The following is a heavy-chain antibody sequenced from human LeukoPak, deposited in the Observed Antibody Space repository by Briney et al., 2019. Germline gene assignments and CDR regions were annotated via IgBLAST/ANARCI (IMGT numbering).Heavy chain of an antibody. CDR3: ARGRRSSSSWYVPTSLQPTYYFDY. J-gene: IGHJ4*02. CDR1: GFTFSSHG. V-gene: IGHV3-30*02. Sequence: GGSLRLSCVASGFTFSSHGMNWVRQAPGKGLEWVAFIRYDGSNKYYADSVKGRFTISRDNSKNTLYLQMNSLRAEDTAVYYCARGRRSSSSWYVPTSLQPTYYFDYWGQGTLVTVSS. D-gene: IGHD6-13*01. CDR2: IRYDGSNK.